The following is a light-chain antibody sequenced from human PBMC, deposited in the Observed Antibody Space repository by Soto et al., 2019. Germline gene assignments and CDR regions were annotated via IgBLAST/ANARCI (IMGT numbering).Light chain of an antibody. CDR1: QSVSDD. CDR2: DAS. Sequence: VLTQSPARLSLSPGERATLACRAGQSVSDDLAWYQQKPGQPPRLLFFDASNRATGVPDRFSAGGSGTDFTLIISSLEPEDFAVYYCQQRGNWPPTFGGGTKVEL. CDR3: QQRGNWPPT. V-gene: IGKV3-11*01. J-gene: IGKJ4*01.